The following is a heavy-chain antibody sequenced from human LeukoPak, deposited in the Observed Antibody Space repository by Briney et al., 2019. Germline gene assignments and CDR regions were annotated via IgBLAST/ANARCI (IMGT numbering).Heavy chain of an antibody. J-gene: IGHJ3*02. CDR3: AREVDSAMVTAFVI. CDR2: VSVYNGHT. CDR1: VYTLTYYG. V-gene: IGHV1-18*01. D-gene: IGHD5-18*01. Sequence: ASVKVSCKASVYTLTYYGINWVRLAPGQGLEWMGWVSVYNGHTTHAKNSQGRLTLTTDTSTNIAYMELMRLRSDETAVYYCAREVDSAMVTAFVIWGQGTLVTVSS.